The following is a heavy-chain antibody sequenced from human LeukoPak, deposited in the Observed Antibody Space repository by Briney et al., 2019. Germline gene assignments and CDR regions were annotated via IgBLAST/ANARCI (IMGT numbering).Heavy chain of an antibody. J-gene: IGHJ4*02. CDR2: INQDGSEK. V-gene: IGHV3-7*01. CDR3: ARESAGNDY. CDR1: GFTLSTYS. D-gene: IGHD6-13*01. Sequence: GGSLTLSCAVSGFTLSTYSMSWVRQAPGKGLEWVANINQDGSEKYYVDSVMGRFTISRDKAKNSLYLQMNSVRAEDTGMYGCARESAGNDYWGQGTLVTVSS.